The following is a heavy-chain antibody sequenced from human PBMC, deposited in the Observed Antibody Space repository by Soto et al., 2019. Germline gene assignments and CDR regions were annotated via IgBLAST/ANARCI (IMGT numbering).Heavy chain of an antibody. J-gene: IGHJ4*02. CDR1: GVSCSSYG. V-gene: IGHV3-30*18. Sequence: PGGYLRLSSAASGVSCSSYGMHWVRQAPGKGLEWVAVISYDGSNKYYADSVKGRFTISRDNSKNTLYLQMNSLRAEDTAVYFCAKDLRFLEWPFAYSGQRTLVTVSS. CDR2: ISYDGSNK. CDR3: AKDLRFLEWPFAY. D-gene: IGHD3-3*01.